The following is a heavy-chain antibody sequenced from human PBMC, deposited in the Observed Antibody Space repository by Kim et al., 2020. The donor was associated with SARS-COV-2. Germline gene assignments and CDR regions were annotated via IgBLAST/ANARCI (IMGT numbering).Heavy chain of an antibody. J-gene: IGHJ4*02. CDR2: ISYDGSNK. V-gene: IGHV3-30*03. Sequence: GGSLRLSCAASGFTFTSYGMHWVRQAPGKGLEWVAVISYDGSNKYYADSVKGRFTISRDNSKNTLYLQMNSLRAEDTAVYYCAMMNLKQHLGYYFDYWGQGTLVTVSS. CDR1: GFTFTSYG. CDR3: AMMNLKQHLGYYFDY. D-gene: IGHD6-13*01.